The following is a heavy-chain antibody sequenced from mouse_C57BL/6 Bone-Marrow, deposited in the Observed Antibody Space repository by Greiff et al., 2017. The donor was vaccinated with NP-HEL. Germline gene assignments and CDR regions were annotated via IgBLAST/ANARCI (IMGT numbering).Heavy chain of an antibody. Sequence: QVQLQQSGPELVKPGASVEISCKASGYAFSSSWMNWVKQRPGKGLEWIGRIYPGDGDTNYNGKFKGKATLTADKSSSTAYMQLSSLTSEDSAVYFCAREEIGYYYGSSYYWGQGTTLTVSS. CDR2: IYPGDGDT. CDR1: GYAFSSSW. V-gene: IGHV1-82*01. CDR3: AREEIGYYYGSSYY. J-gene: IGHJ2*01. D-gene: IGHD1-1*01.